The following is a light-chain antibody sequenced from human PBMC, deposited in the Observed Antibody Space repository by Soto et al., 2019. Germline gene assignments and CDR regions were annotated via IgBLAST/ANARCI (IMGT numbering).Light chain of an antibody. CDR3: QQRSNWPPFT. Sequence: EFVMTQSPATLSVSPGEGVTLSCRASQGIGDTLAWYQHKPGQTPRLLIYDTSTGATGVPARFSGSRSGRDFTLTISSLEPEDFAVYYCQQRSNWPPFTFGQGTRLEIK. CDR2: DTS. J-gene: IGKJ5*01. V-gene: IGKV3-11*02. CDR1: QGIGDT.